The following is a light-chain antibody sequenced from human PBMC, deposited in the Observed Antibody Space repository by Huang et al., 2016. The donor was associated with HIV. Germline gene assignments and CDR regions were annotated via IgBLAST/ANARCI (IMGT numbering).Light chain of an antibody. CDR2: DTS. J-gene: IGKJ4*01. V-gene: IGKV3-11*01. CDR3: QQRSNWPLT. Sequence: EIVLTQSPATLSLSPGETATLSCRASQSVRSYLAWYQHKPGQAPRLLIYDTSIRASGVPGRISGGGSGTDFTRTISGLEPEDFAGYYCQQRSNWPLTFGGGTKVEI. CDR1: QSVRSY.